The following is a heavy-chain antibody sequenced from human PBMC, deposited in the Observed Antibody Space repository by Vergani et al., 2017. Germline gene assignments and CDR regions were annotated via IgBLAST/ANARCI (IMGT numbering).Heavy chain of an antibody. V-gene: IGHV1-69*13. Sequence: QVQLVQSGAEVKKPGSSVKVSCKASGGTFSSYAISWVRQAPGQGLEWMGRIIPIFGTANYAQKFQGRVTITADESTSTAYMELSSLRSEDSAVYYCARGKSSARSGWWGGDYWGQGTLVTVSS. CDR3: ARGKSSARSGWWGGDY. CDR1: GGTFSSYA. J-gene: IGHJ4*02. D-gene: IGHD6-19*01. CDR2: IIPIFGTA.